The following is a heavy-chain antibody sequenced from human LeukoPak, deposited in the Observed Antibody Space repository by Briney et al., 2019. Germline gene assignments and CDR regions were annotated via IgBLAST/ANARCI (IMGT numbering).Heavy chain of an antibody. D-gene: IGHD3-3*01. Sequence: GGSLILSCAASGFTFSSYGMHWVRQAPGKGLEWVAFIRYDGSNKYYADSVKGRFTISRDNSKNTLYLQMNSLRAEDTAVYYCAKDLRFLEWFPSSIFDYWGQGTLVTVSS. J-gene: IGHJ4*02. CDR3: AKDLRFLEWFPSSIFDY. CDR1: GFTFSSYG. V-gene: IGHV3-30*02. CDR2: IRYDGSNK.